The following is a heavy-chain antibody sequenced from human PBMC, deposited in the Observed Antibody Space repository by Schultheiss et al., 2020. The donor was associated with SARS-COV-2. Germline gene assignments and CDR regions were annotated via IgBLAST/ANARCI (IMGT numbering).Heavy chain of an antibody. CDR3: VYCGGDWRGGYYFDY. CDR1: GFTFSNYA. D-gene: IGHD2-21*02. J-gene: IGHJ4*02. V-gene: IGHV3-30-3*01. CDR2: ISYDGSNT. Sequence: GESLKISCAASGFTFSNYAMHWVRQAPGKGLEWVAVISYDGSNTYYADSVKGRFTISRDNSKNTLYLQINSLRVEDTAVYYVVYCGGDWRGGYYFDYWGQGTLVTVSS.